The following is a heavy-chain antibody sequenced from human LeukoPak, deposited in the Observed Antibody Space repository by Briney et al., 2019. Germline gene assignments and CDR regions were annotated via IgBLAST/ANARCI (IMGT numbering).Heavy chain of an antibody. CDR3: ARGYSSSWGPPFDY. CDR1: GFTVSSNY. V-gene: IGHV3-53*01. J-gene: IGHJ4*02. Sequence: GGSLRLSCAASGFTVSSNYMSWVRQAPGKGLEWVSVIYSGGSTYYADSVKGRFTISRDNSKNTLYLQMNSLRAEDTAVYYCARGYSSSWGPPFDYWGQGTLVTVSS. CDR2: IYSGGST. D-gene: IGHD6-13*01.